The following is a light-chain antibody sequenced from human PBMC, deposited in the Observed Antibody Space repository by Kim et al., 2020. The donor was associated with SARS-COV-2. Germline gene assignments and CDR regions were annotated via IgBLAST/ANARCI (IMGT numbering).Light chain of an antibody. Sequence: GQSITISCTGTSSDVGRYNFVSWYQQHPGKVPQLMIYDVNKRPSGVSSRFSGSKSGNTASLTISGIQAEDESDYYCLSYTSSDVWLFGGGTKVTVL. J-gene: IGLJ3*02. CDR1: SSDVGRYNF. V-gene: IGLV2-14*03. CDR2: DVN. CDR3: LSYTSSDVWL.